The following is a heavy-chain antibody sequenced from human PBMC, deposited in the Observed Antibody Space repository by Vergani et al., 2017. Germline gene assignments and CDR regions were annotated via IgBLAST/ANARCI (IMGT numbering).Heavy chain of an antibody. V-gene: IGHV3-30*18. CDR3: AKDRYSGSYYLA. D-gene: IGHD1-26*01. CDR1: GFTFSSYG. J-gene: IGHJ5*02. Sequence: QVQLVESGGGVVQPGRSLRLSCAASGFTFSSYGMHWVRQAPGKGLEWVAVISYDGSNKYYADSVKGRFTISRDNSKNTLYLQMNSLRAEDTAVYYCAKDRYSGSYYLAWGQGTLVTVSS. CDR2: ISYDGSNK.